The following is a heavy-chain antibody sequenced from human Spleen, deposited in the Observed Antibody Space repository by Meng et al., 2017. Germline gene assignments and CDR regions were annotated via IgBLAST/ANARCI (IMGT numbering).Heavy chain of an antibody. D-gene: IGHD4-17*01. V-gene: IGHV3-23*01. J-gene: IGHJ4*02. CDR2: LSGGGFTT. Sequence: GESLKISCAASGFSFSSYAMSWVRRAPGKGLEWLAALSGGGFTTYYADSVKGRFTISRHNSKNTLYLQVNSLRAEDTALYYCANQESWDHGDFLYWGQGTLVTVSS. CDR1: GFSFSSYA. CDR3: ANQESWDHGDFLY.